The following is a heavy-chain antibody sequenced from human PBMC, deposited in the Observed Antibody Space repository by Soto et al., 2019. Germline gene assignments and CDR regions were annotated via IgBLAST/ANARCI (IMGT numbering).Heavy chain of an antibody. D-gene: IGHD2-8*01. CDR3: ARDIMGTNYYYYGMDV. J-gene: IGHJ6*02. CDR2: IYHSGST. Sequence: SETLSLTCAVSGCSISSSNWWSWVRQPPGKGLEWIGEIYHSGSTNYNPSLKSRVTISVDKSRNQFSLKLDSVTAADTAVYYCARDIMGTNYYYYGMDVWGQGTTVTVSS. V-gene: IGHV4-4*02. CDR1: GCSISSSNW.